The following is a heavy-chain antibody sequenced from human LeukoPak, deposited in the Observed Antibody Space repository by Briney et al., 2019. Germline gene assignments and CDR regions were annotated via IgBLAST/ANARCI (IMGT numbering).Heavy chain of an antibody. CDR1: GFTFSSSA. V-gene: IGHV3-23*01. D-gene: IGHD2-15*01. CDR3: AKQLGYCSDGSCYFPY. CDR2: ISNNGGYT. Sequence: GGSMRLSCAAYGFTFSSSAMSWVRQAPGKGLEWVSAISNNGGYTYYADSVQGRFTISRENSKSTLCLQMNSLRAEDTAVYYCAKQLGYCSDGSCYFPYWGQGTLVTVSS. J-gene: IGHJ4*02.